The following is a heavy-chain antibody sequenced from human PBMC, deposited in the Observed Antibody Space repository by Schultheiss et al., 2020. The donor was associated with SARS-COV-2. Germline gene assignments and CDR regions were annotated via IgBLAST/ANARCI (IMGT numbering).Heavy chain of an antibody. D-gene: IGHD3-3*01. CDR2: IYSGGST. J-gene: IGHJ4*02. CDR1: GFTVSSNY. V-gene: IGHV3-53*01. Sequence: GGSLRLSCAASGFTVSSNYMSWVRQAPGKGLEWVSVIYSGGSTYYADSVKGRFTISRDNSKNTLYLQMNSLRAEDTAVYYCAKDQAIFGVATTFDYWGQGTLVTVSS. CDR3: AKDQAIFGVATTFDY.